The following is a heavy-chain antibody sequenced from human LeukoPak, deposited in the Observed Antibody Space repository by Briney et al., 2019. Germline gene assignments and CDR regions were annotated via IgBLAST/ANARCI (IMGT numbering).Heavy chain of an antibody. V-gene: IGHV1-8*03. CDR3: ARGDYKDIVVVPAPNWFDP. J-gene: IGHJ5*02. D-gene: IGHD2-2*01. Sequence: ASVKVSCKASGYTFTSYDINWVRQATGQGLEWMGWMNPNSGNTGYAQKFQGRVTITRNTSISTAYMELSSLRSKDTAVYYCARGDYKDIVVVPAPNWFDPWGQGTLVTVSS. CDR2: MNPNSGNT. CDR1: GYTFTSYD.